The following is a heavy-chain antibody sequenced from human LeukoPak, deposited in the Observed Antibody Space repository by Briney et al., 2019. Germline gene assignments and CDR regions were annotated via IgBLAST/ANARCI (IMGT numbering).Heavy chain of an antibody. CDR1: GYTFTGYY. CDR2: ISPNSGGT. J-gene: IGHJ4*02. V-gene: IGHV1-2*02. Sequence: ASVKVSCKASGYTFTGYYIHWVRQAPGQGLEWMGFISPNSGGTNYAQQFQGRVTMTRDTSISTAYMELSSLTSDDTAVYYCARDLEGYHYGSGNYPQWGQGTLVTVSS. CDR3: ARDLEGYHYGSGNYPQ. D-gene: IGHD3-10*01.